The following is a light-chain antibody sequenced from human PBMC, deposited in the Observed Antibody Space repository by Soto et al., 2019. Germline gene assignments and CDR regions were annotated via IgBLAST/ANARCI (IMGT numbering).Light chain of an antibody. CDR3: HQRSQWPLT. J-gene: IGKJ4*01. Sequence: EIVLTQSPATLPLSPGERATLSCRASQGVGSHLVWYQQKPGQAPRLLIYDASNRATGIPARFGGSGSGTDFTLTISSLEPEDFAVYYCHQRSQWPLTFGGGTKVDIK. CDR2: DAS. CDR1: QGVGSH. V-gene: IGKV3-11*01.